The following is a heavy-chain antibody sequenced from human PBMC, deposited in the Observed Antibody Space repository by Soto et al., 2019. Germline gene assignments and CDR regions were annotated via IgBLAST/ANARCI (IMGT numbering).Heavy chain of an antibody. V-gene: IGHV6-1*01. D-gene: IGHD2-2*01. J-gene: IGHJ6*02. CDR2: TFYRSKWYN. Sequence: SQTLSLTCVLSGDSVASNSAGWNWIKQSPSRGLEWLGRTFYRSKWYNDYAVSLKGRISINADTSKNQFSLQLNSVTPEDTAVYYCARVEHPESPYQRGMDVWGSSSTVTV. CDR1: GDSVASNSAG. CDR3: ARVEHPESPYQRGMDV.